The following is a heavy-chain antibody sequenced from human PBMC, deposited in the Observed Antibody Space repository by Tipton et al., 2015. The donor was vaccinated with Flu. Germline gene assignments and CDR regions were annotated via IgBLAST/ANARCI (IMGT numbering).Heavy chain of an antibody. Sequence: SLRLSCAASGFTFDAYWMHWVRQAPGKELVWVSRINSDGTSTSYADFVKGRFTISRDNAKNSLYLQMNSLRAEDTAVYYCARAVGSSSSYWGQGTLVTVSS. V-gene: IGHV3-74*01. J-gene: IGHJ4*02. CDR1: GFTFDAYW. CDR2: INSDGTST. CDR3: ARAVGSSSSY. D-gene: IGHD6-6*01.